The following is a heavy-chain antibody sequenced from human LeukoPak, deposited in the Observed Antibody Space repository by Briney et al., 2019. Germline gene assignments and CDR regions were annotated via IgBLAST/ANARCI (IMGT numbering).Heavy chain of an antibody. CDR2: ISDSGGST. CDR3: VKDQVGGSRWYYFDY. CDR1: VFSFSTYA. Sequence: QPGGSLRLSCEASVFSFSTYAMSWVRQAPGKGLEWVSGISDSGGSTYSADSVKGRFTISRDNSKNTLYLQMNSLRAEDTAVYYCVKDQVGGSRWYYFDYWGQGALVTVSS. V-gene: IGHV3-23*01. J-gene: IGHJ4*02. D-gene: IGHD6-13*01.